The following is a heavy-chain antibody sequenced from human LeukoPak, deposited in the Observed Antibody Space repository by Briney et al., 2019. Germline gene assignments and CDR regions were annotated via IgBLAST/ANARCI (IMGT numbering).Heavy chain of an antibody. J-gene: IGHJ5*02. CDR3: ARSYSSGWYWFDP. CDR2: IYYSGST. CDR1: GGSISSYY. D-gene: IGHD6-19*01. V-gene: IGHV4-59*01. Sequence: KPSETLSLTCTVSGGSISSYYWSWIRQPPGKGPEWIGYIYYSGSTNYNPSLKSRVTISVDTSKNQFSLKLSSVTAADTAVYYCARSYSSGWYWFDPWGQGTLVTVSS.